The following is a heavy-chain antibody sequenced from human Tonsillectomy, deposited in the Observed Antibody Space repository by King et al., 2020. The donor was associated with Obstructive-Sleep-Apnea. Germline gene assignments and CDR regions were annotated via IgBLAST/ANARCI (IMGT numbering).Heavy chain of an antibody. Sequence: TLKESGPTLVKPPQTLTLTCTFSGFSLSTSGVGVGWIRQPPGQALEWLALIYWNDDKRYSPSLKSRLTITKDTSKNQVVLTMTNMDPVDTATYYCAHSLLPGWLLLRYYFDYWGQGTLVTVSS. V-gene: IGHV2-5*01. J-gene: IGHJ4*02. D-gene: IGHD3-22*01. CDR1: GFSLSTSGVG. CDR3: AHSLLPGWLLLRYYFDY. CDR2: IYWNDDK.